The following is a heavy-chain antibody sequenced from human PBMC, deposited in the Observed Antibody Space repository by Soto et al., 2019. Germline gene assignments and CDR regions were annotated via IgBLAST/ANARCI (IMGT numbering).Heavy chain of an antibody. J-gene: IGHJ6*02. D-gene: IGHD2-8*01. CDR2: ISGYNGDT. CDR1: GYTFTRYG. CDR3: AKNGHPPYYYYGLDV. Sequence: QGHLVQSGAEVKKPGASVKVSCKASGYTFTRYGISWVRQAPGQGLEWMGWISGYNGDTNYAQNLQDRVTMTIDTSTTTAYMELRSLTSADTAVYYCAKNGHPPYYYYGLDVWGQGTTVTVSS. V-gene: IGHV1-18*01.